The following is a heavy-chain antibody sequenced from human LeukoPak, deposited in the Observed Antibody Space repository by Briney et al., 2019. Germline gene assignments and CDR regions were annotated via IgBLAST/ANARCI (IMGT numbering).Heavy chain of an antibody. J-gene: IGHJ4*02. V-gene: IGHV3-7*01. D-gene: IGHD6-19*01. CDR3: ARDRGSSGWYEFDY. Sequence: GGSLRLSCAASGFTSSSYWMSWVRQAPGKGLEWVANIKQAGSEKYYVDSVKGRFTISRDNAKNSLYLQMNSLRAEDTAVYYCARDRGSSGWYEFDYWGQGTLVTVSS. CDR2: IKQAGSEK. CDR1: GFTSSSYW.